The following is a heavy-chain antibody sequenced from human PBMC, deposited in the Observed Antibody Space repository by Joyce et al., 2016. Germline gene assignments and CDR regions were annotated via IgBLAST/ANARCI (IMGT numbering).Heavy chain of an antibody. Sequence: QLQLQESGSGLVKPSQTLSLTCAVSGASVSSGGYSWSWIRQPPGKGLEWIWYIYHNESTYYNPSLKRRVTISVYRAKSQFSLKLASVTAADTAVYYCASGFNFRGRSFFDYWGQGALVTVSS. CDR3: ASGFNFRGRSFFDY. D-gene: IGHD3-10*01. V-gene: IGHV4-30-2*01. CDR1: GASVSSGGYS. CDR2: IYHNEST. J-gene: IGHJ4*02.